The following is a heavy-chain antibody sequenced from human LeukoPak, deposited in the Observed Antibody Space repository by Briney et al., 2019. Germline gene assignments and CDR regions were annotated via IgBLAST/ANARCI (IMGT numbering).Heavy chain of an antibody. V-gene: IGHV4-59*08. CDR2: IYYSGST. Sequence: PSETLSLTCTVSGGSVSSYYWSWIRQPPGKGLEWIGYIYYSGSTNYNPSLKSRVTISVDTSKNQFSLKLSSVTAADTAVYYCASLDSSGYSAFVIWGRGTMVTVSS. CDR3: ASLDSSGYSAFVI. D-gene: IGHD3-22*01. CDR1: GGSVSSYY. J-gene: IGHJ3*02.